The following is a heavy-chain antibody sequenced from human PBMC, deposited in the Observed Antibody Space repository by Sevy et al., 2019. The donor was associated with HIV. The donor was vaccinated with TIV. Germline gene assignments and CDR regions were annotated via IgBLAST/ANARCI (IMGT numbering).Heavy chain of an antibody. D-gene: IGHD2-2*01. CDR3: AKFILVPAANPRNWFDP. J-gene: IGHJ5*02. CDR1: GFTFSSYA. Sequence: GGSLRLSCAASGFTFSSYAMSWVRQAPGKGLEWVSAISGSGGSTYYADSVKGRFTISRDNSKNTLYLQMNSLRAEDTVVYYCAKFILVPAANPRNWFDPWGQGTLVTVSS. V-gene: IGHV3-23*01. CDR2: ISGSGGST.